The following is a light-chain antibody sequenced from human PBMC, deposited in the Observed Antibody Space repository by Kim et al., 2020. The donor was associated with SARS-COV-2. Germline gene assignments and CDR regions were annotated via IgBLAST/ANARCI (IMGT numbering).Light chain of an antibody. CDR2: GTF. Sequence: SLSPREMGTISRRASENLSATRLAWYQHKPGLPPKLLIYGTFTRATGVPDRFSGSGSGTDFTLTITNLEPEDFAVYYCQQSGRTFGQGTKVDIK. CDR1: ENLSATR. V-gene: IGKV3-20*01. J-gene: IGKJ1*01. CDR3: QQSGRT.